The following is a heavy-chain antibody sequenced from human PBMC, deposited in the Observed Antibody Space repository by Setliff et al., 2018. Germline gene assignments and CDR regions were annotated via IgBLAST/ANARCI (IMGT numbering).Heavy chain of an antibody. V-gene: IGHV1-2*02. D-gene: IGHD1-7*01. CDR3: ARSAIRGTTKKYYYYMDV. Sequence: ASVKVSCKASGYTFGAHYIHWVRQAPGQGFEWMGWIDPNSGDTNYAQNFQGRVTMTRDTSINTVYMDLSGLTSDDTAIYYCARSAIRGTTKKYYYYMDVWGKGTTVTVSS. CDR2: IDPNSGDT. CDR1: GYTFGAHY. J-gene: IGHJ6*03.